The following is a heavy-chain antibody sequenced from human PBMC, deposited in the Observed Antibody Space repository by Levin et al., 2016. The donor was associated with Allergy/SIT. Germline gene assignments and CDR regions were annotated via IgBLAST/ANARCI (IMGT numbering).Heavy chain of an antibody. J-gene: IGHJ5*01. D-gene: IGHD1-26*01. CDR3: AKVKGAHSGSYPFDS. CDR1: GFTFSIYA. CDR2: ISGSGGNT. V-gene: IGHV3-23*01. Sequence: GESLKISCAASGFTFSIYAMTWVRQAPGRGLEWVSGISGSGGNTYYADSVKGRFTISRDNSKNTVYLQIKSLRVEDTAVYYCAKVKGAHSGSYPFDSWGLGTLVTVSS.